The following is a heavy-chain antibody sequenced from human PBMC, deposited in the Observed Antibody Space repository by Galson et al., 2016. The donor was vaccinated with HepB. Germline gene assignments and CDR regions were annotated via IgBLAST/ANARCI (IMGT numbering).Heavy chain of an antibody. D-gene: IGHD3-10*01. CDR3: ARGPSRLLGHYYLDS. V-gene: IGHV4-39*02. CDR2: FSDSGTT. J-gene: IGHJ4*02. Sequence: SETLSLTCAVSGDSIGSTDHYWGWIRQPPGKGLEWIGNFSDSGTTNSSPSLKSRVIISFDTSRNHFSLKLTSVTAADTAVYYCARGPSRLLGHYYLDSWGQGILSPSPQ. CDR1: GDSIGSTDHY.